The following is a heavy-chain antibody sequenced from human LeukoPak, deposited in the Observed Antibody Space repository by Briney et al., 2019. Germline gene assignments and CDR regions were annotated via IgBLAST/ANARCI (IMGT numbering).Heavy chain of an antibody. CDR2: INSGGSST. J-gene: IGHJ4*02. V-gene: IGHV3-74*01. Sequence: PGGSLRLSCAASGFTFSSYWMHWVRQTPGKGLVWVSRINSGGSSTVSADSVKGRFTISGDNAMNTLYLQMNSLRAEDTAVYYCARDLRSPSDTNIAIDYWGQGTLVTVSS. CDR3: ARDLRSPSDTNIAIDY. CDR1: GFTFSSYW.